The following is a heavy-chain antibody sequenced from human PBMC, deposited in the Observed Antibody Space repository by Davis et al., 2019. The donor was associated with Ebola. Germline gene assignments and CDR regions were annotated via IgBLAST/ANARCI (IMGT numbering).Heavy chain of an antibody. D-gene: IGHD2-15*01. Sequence: GESLKISCIASGFSFNSYTMNWVRQAPGKGLEWLSYITNGGSTNSYADSVKGRFTVSRDNAKNSLFLQMNSLRDEDTAVYYCAIPDCSGANCYSVYIKNWGQGTLVTVSS. J-gene: IGHJ4*02. CDR1: GFSFNSYT. CDR2: ITNGGSTN. V-gene: IGHV3-48*02. CDR3: AIPDCSGANCYSVYIKN.